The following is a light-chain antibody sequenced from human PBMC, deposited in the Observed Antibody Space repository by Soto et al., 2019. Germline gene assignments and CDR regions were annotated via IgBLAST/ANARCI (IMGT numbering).Light chain of an antibody. Sequence: DIQMTQSPSSLSASVGDRVTITCRASQSISSSLNWYQQKPGKAPKLLIYAASIVQSGAPSRFSGSGSGTDFTLTISSLQPEDFATDYCQQSYSTPLSFGGGTKVESK. CDR2: AAS. CDR3: QQSYSTPLS. CDR1: QSISSS. J-gene: IGKJ4*01. V-gene: IGKV1-39*01.